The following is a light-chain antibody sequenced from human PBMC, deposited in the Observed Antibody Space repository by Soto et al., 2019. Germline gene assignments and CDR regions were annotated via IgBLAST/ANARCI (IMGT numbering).Light chain of an antibody. V-gene: IGKV1-33*01. Sequence: DIQMTQSPSSLSASVGDRVTITCQASQDINIYLNWYQQKPGKAPKLLIYDASNLETGVPSRFSGSGSGTDFTFTISSLQPEDVATYYCQQYDDFITFGQGTRLEIK. CDR1: QDINIY. J-gene: IGKJ5*01. CDR3: QQYDDFIT. CDR2: DAS.